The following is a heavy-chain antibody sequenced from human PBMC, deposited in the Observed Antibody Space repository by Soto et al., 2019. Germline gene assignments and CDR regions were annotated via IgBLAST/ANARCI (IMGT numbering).Heavy chain of an antibody. CDR3: AHAILMVRGVLFFDY. D-gene: IGHD3-10*01. Sequence: QITLKESGPTLVKPTQTLTLTCTFSGFSLSTSGVGVGWIRQPPGKALEWLALIYWDDDKRYSPSLKSRLTITKDTSKNQVVLTMTNMDPVDTATYYCAHAILMVRGVLFFDYWGQGTLVTVSS. CDR2: IYWDDDK. J-gene: IGHJ4*02. CDR1: GFSLSTSGVG. V-gene: IGHV2-5*02.